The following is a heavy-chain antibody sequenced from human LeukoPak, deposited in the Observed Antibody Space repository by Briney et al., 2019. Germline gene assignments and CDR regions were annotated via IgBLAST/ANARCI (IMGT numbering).Heavy chain of an antibody. V-gene: IGHV3-11*04. CDR2: ISSSGSTR. CDR1: GFTFSDYY. Sequence: PGGALRLSCAASGFTFSDYYMSWIRQAPGKGLEGVSYISSSGSTRYYADSVKGRFTISRDNAKNSLYLQMNSLRAEDAAVYYCARKYYDFWSGYFPLWYWGQGTLVTVSS. CDR3: ARKYYDFWSGYFPLWY. D-gene: IGHD3-3*01. J-gene: IGHJ4*02.